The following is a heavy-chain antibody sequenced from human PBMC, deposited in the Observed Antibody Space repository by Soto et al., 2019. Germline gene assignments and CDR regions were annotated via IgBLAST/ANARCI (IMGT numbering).Heavy chain of an antibody. D-gene: IGHD4-17*01. CDR2: ISAYNGNT. CDR3: ARDRGGRGIYGGNPHY. Sequence: ASVKVSCKASGYTFTSYGISWVRQAPGQGLEWMGWISAYNGNTNYAQKLQGRVTMTTDTSTSTAYMELRSLRSDDTAVYYCARDRGGRGIYGGNPHYWGQGTLVTVSS. J-gene: IGHJ4*02. CDR1: GYTFTSYG. V-gene: IGHV1-18*01.